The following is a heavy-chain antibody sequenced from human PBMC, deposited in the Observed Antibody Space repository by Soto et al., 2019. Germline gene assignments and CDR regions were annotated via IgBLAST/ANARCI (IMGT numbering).Heavy chain of an antibody. CDR2: ISGSGGST. J-gene: IGHJ5*02. V-gene: IGHV3-23*01. CDR3: GVWWGHYYDSSGYYIS. CDR1: GFTFSSYA. Sequence: GGSLRLSCAASGFTFSSYAMSWVRQAPGKGLEWVSAISGSGGSTYYADSVKGRFTISRDNSKNTLYLQMNSLRAEDTAVYYCGVWWGHYYDSSGYYISWGQGTLVTVSS. D-gene: IGHD3-22*01.